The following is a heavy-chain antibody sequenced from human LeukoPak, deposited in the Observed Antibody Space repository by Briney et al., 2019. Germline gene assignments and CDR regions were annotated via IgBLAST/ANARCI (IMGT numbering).Heavy chain of an antibody. D-gene: IGHD3-3*01. CDR3: ARGSRGSGYYFGGYYYYYYMDV. V-gene: IGHV3-7*01. CDR2: IKHDGSEK. Sequence: PGRSLRLSCAASGFTFSTYWMTWVRQAPGKGLEWVANIKHDGSEKYYVDSVKGRFTISRDNTKNSLSLQMISLRVEDTAVYYCARGSRGSGYYFGGYYYYYYMDVWGKGTTVTVSS. CDR1: GFTFSTYW. J-gene: IGHJ6*03.